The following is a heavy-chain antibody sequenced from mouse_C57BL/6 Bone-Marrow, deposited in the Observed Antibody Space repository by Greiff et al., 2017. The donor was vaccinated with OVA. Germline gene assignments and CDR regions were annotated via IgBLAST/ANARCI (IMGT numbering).Heavy chain of an antibody. CDR2: IDPATGNP. Sequence: VQLQQSVAELVRPGASVKLSCTASGFNIKNTYMPWVKQRPEQGLEWIGRIDPATGNPKYAPPFQGKATITPDPSANTAYRQRSSLTSEDTAIYYCARIGGYHLDDWGQGTTRTVSS. J-gene: IGHJ2*01. CDR1: GFNIKNTY. CDR3: ARIGGYHLDD. D-gene: IGHD2-2*01. V-gene: IGHV14-3*01.